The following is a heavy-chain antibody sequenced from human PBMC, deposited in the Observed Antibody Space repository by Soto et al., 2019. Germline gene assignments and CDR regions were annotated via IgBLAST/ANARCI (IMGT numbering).Heavy chain of an antibody. V-gene: IGHV3-64D*08. CDR3: VKDAAIGDSSGYYRKYYFDY. CDR2: ISSNGGST. D-gene: IGHD3-22*01. J-gene: IGHJ4*02. Sequence: GGSLRLSCSASGFTFSSYAMHWVRQAPGKGLEYVSAISSNGGSTYYADSVKGRFTISRDNSKNTLYLQMSSLRAEDTAVYYCVKDAAIGDSSGYYRKYYFDYWGQGTLVTVSS. CDR1: GFTFSSYA.